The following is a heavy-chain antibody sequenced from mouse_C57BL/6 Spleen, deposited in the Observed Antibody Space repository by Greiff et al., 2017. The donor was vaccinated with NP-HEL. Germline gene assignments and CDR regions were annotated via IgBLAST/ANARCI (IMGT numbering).Heavy chain of an antibody. CDR3: ARGKLRGYYAMDY. Sequence: EVKVEESGAELVKPGASVKLSCTASGFNIKDYYMHWVKQRTEQGLEWIGRIDPEDGETKYAPKFQGKATITADTSSNTAYLQLSSLTSEDTAVYYCARGKLRGYYAMDYWGQGTSVTVSS. V-gene: IGHV14-2*01. CDR1: GFNIKDYY. D-gene: IGHD1-1*01. CDR2: IDPEDGET. J-gene: IGHJ4*01.